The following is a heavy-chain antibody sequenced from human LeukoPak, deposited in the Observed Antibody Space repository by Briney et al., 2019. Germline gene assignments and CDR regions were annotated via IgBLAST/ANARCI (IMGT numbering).Heavy chain of an antibody. Sequence: SQTLSLTCTVSGGSISSGDYYWSWIRQPPGKGLEWIGYIYYSGSTYYNPSLKSRVTISVDTSKNQFSLKLSSVTAADTAVYYCATRLDCSNTSCYANFDYWGQGTLVTVSS. V-gene: IGHV4-30-4*08. CDR2: IYYSGST. J-gene: IGHJ4*02. D-gene: IGHD2-2*01. CDR3: ATRLDCSNTSCYANFDY. CDR1: GGSISSGDYY.